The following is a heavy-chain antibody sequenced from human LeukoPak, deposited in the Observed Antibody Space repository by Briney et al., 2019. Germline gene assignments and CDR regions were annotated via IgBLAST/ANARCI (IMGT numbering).Heavy chain of an antibody. V-gene: IGHV4-4*02. CDR2: IYHSGST. D-gene: IGHD2-15*01. J-gene: IGHJ6*03. Sequence: SGTLSLTCAVSGGSISSSNWWSWVRQPPGKGLEWIGEIYHSGSTYYNPSLKSRVTISVDSSKDRFSLRLTSVTASDTAVYYCARVPASGLGSYYYYYMDVWGKGTTVTVSS. CDR3: ARVPASGLGSYYYYYMDV. CDR1: GGSISSSNW.